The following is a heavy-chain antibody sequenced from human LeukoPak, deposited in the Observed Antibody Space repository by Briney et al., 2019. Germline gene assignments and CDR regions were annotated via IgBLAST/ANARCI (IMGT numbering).Heavy chain of an antibody. CDR2: ISYDGSNK. CDR3: ARGSGARIAAAGTLDY. D-gene: IGHD6-13*01. V-gene: IGHV3-30*14. J-gene: IGHJ4*02. CDR1: GFTFSSYA. Sequence: PGESLRLSCAASGFTFSSYAMHWVRQAPGKGLEWVAVISYDGSNKYYADSVKGRFTISRDNSKNTLYLQMNSLRAEDTAVYYCARGSGARIAAAGTLDYWGQGTLVTVSS.